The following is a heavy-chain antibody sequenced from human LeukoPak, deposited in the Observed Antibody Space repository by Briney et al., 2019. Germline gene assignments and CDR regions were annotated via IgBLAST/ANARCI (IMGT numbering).Heavy chain of an antibody. J-gene: IGHJ5*02. CDR1: GYTFTSYA. CDR2: INAGNGNT. D-gene: IGHD3-10*01. V-gene: IGHV1-3*01. Sequence: ASVKVSCKASGYTFTSYAMHWVRQAPGQRLEWMGWINAGNGNTKYSQEFQGRVTITRDTSASTAYMELSSLRSEDTAVYYCARGPYGSGSYRDWFDPWGQGTLVTVSS. CDR3: ARGPYGSGSYRDWFDP.